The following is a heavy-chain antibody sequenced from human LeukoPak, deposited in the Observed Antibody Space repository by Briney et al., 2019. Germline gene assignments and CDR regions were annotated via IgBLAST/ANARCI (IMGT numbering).Heavy chain of an antibody. CDR1: GFTFSSYW. J-gene: IGHJ6*02. CDR3: ARGSSGYSSYYYYGMDV. Sequence: GGSLRLSCAASGFTFSSYWMHWVRQAPGKGLVWVSRINSDGSSTSYADSVKGRFTISRDNAKNTLYLQMNSLRAEDTAVYYCARGSSGYSSYYYYGMDVWGQGTTVTVSS. D-gene: IGHD3-22*01. CDR2: INSDGSST. V-gene: IGHV3-74*01.